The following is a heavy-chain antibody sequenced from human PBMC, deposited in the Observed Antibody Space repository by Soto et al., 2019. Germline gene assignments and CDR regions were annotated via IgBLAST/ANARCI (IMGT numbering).Heavy chain of an antibody. V-gene: IGHV3-33*01. CDR3: ARDPTAMALSYYYYGMDV. D-gene: IGHD5-18*01. J-gene: IGHJ6*02. CDR2: IWYDGSNK. Sequence: GGSLRLSCAASGVTFSSYGMHWVRQAPGKGLEWVAVIWYDGSNKYYADSVKGRFTISRDNSKNTLYLQMNSLRAEDTAVYYCARDPTAMALSYYYYGMDVWGQGTTVTVSS. CDR1: GVTFSSYG.